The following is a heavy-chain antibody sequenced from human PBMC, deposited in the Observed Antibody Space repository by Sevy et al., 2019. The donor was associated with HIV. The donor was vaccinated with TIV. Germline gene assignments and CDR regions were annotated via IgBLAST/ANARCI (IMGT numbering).Heavy chain of an antibody. CDR2: ISAYNGNT. V-gene: IGHV1-18*01. Sequence: ASVKVSCKASGYTFTSYGISWVRQAPGQGLEWMGWISAYNGNTNYAQKLQGRVTMTTDTSTSTAYMGLRSLRSDDTAVYYCARGVITFGGVIVNFDYWGQGTLVTVSS. CDR3: ARGVITFGGVIVNFDY. J-gene: IGHJ4*02. D-gene: IGHD3-16*02. CDR1: GYTFTSYG.